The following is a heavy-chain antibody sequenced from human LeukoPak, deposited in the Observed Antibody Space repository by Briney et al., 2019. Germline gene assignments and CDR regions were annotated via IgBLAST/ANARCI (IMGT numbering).Heavy chain of an antibody. D-gene: IGHD6-13*01. J-gene: IGHJ5*02. CDR2: IYYSGST. CDR1: GGSISSSSYY. CDR3: ARPGIAAASWFDP. Sequence: SETLSLTCTVSGGSISSSSYYWGWIRQPPGKGLEWIGSIYYSGSTYYNPSLKSRVTISVDTSKNQFSLKLSSVTPADTAVYYCARPGIAAASWFDPWGQGTLVTVSS. V-gene: IGHV4-39*01.